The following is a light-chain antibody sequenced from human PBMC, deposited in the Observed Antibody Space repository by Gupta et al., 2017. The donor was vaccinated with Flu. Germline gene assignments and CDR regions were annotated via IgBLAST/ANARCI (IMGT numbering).Light chain of an antibody. CDR1: SSDVGSYNL. Sequence: QSALTQPASVSGSPGQSITISCTGTSSDVGSYNLVSWYQQHQGKAPKRMFYDGSKRHSGVSNRGSACKSGNKASLQTSAIQADDDADDYCCSSEARSTYFFGAGTNVTVL. CDR3: CSSEARSTYF. V-gene: IGLV2-23*01. J-gene: IGLJ1*01. CDR2: DGS.